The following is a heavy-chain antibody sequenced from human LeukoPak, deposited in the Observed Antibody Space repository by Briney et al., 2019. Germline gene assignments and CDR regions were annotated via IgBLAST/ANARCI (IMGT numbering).Heavy chain of an antibody. J-gene: IGHJ3*02. Sequence: QPGGSLRLSCAASGFTVSSNYMSWVRQAPGKGLEWVSVIYSGGSTYYADSVKGRFTISRDNSKNTLYLQMNSLRAEDTAVYYCAKDRVYCYGSGPENDAFDIWGQGTMVTVSS. CDR2: IYSGGST. D-gene: IGHD3-10*01. CDR3: AKDRVYCYGSGPENDAFDI. CDR1: GFTVSSNY. V-gene: IGHV3-66*01.